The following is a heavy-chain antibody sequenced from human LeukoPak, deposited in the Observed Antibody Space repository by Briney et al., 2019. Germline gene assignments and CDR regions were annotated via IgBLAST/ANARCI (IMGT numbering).Heavy chain of an antibody. CDR1: GFTFSSYG. CDR2: IWYDGSNK. D-gene: IGHD2-15*01. Sequence: GGSLRLSCAASGFTFSSYGMHWVRQAPGKGLEWVAVIWYDGSNKYYADSVKGRFTISRDNSKNTLYLQMNSLRAEDTAVYYCAKDLGLAAFGSCYSDWGQGTLVTVSS. J-gene: IGHJ4*02. CDR3: AKDLGLAAFGSCYSD. V-gene: IGHV3-33*06.